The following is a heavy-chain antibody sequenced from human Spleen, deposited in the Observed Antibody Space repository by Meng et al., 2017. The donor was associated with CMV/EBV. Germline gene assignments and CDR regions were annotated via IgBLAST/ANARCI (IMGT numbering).Heavy chain of an antibody. V-gene: IGHV1-18*01. D-gene: IGHD3-3*01. CDR3: ARVPIIFSPDYYDN. CDR1: GYTFTNYG. J-gene: IGHJ4*02. CDR2: ITTYNGNT. Sequence: ASGYTFTNYGVCWVRQAPGQGLEWMGCITTYNGNTDYAQKLQGRVTMTTDTSTSTAYMELRSLRSDDTAVFYCARVPIIFSPDYYDNWGQGTLVTVSS.